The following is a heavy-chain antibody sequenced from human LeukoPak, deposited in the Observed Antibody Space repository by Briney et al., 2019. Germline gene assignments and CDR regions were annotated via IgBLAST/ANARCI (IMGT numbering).Heavy chain of an antibody. CDR2: INSDGSST. Sequence: GGSLRLSCAASGFTFSSYWMHWVRQAPGKGLVWVSRINSDGSSTSYADSVKGRFTISRDNAKNTLYLQMNSLRAEDTAVYYCARDPYYDFWSGYFYYYMDVWGKGTTVTVSS. V-gene: IGHV3-74*01. J-gene: IGHJ6*03. D-gene: IGHD3-3*01. CDR1: GFTFSSYW. CDR3: ARDPYYDFWSGYFYYYMDV.